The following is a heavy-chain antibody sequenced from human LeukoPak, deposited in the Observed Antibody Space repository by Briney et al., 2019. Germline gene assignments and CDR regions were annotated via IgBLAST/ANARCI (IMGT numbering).Heavy chain of an antibody. D-gene: IGHD3-10*01. Sequence: SETLSLTCAISGDSVSSNSATWNWNRQSPSRGLECLGRTYYRSKWYNDYAVSVKSRLTINPDTSKNQFSLQLNSVTPEDTAVYYCTRGASGTVGAFDYWGQGTLVTVSS. V-gene: IGHV6-1*01. J-gene: IGHJ4*02. CDR2: TYYRSKWYN. CDR3: TRGASGTVGAFDY. CDR1: GDSVSSNSAT.